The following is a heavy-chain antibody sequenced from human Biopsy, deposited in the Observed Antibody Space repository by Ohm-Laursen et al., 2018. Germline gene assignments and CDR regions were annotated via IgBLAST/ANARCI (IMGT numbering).Heavy chain of an antibody. CDR2: ISAYNGHT. V-gene: IGHV1-18*01. J-gene: IGHJ4*02. CDR1: GYPFITYG. D-gene: IGHD4-17*01. Sequence: SVKVSCKTSGYPFITYGISWVRQAPGQGLDWMGWISAYNGHTKFARKFQDRVTMTTDTSTTTAYMDLRSLRSDDTAVYYCARDPHGEGRDYGSYFDYWGQGTLVTVSS. CDR3: ARDPHGEGRDYGSYFDY.